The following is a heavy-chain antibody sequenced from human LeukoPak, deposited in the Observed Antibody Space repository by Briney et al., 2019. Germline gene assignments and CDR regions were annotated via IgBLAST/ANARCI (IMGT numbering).Heavy chain of an antibody. D-gene: IGHD3-10*01. J-gene: IGHJ4*02. CDR3: ARAMVRGVIGPFDY. Sequence: GGSLRLSCAASGFTFSTYAMNWVRQAPGKGLEWVSLISGDGGTYYTNSVEGRFTISRDNAKNSLYLQMNSLRAEDTALYYCARAMVRGVIGPFDYWGQGTLVTVSS. CDR1: GFTFSTYA. V-gene: IGHV3-66*01. CDR2: ISGDGGT.